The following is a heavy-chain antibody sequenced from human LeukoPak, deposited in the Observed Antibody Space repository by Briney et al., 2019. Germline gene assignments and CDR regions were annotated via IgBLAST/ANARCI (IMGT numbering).Heavy chain of an antibody. J-gene: IGHJ6*03. CDR3: ARGRAGRGYSYAIYYYYYMDV. D-gene: IGHD5-18*01. V-gene: IGHV4-4*07. CDR1: GGSISRSY. CDR2: IYGSGTI. Sequence: SETLSLTCTVSGGSISRSYWSWMRQPAGKGPEWIGRIYGSGTITYNPSLESRVTMSVDTSKNQFSLKLSSVTAADTAVYYCARGRAGRGYSYAIYYYYYMDVWGKGTTVTVSS.